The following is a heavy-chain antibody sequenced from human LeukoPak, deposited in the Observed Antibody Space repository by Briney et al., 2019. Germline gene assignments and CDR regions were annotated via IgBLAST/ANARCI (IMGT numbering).Heavy chain of an antibody. Sequence: TGGSLRLSCAASGFTFSDYYMSWIRQAPGKGLEWVSYXSSSSSYTNYADSVKGRFTISRDNAKNSLYLQMNSLRAEDTAVYYCARVGYYDSSGYGDDAFDIWGQGTMVTVSS. CDR3: ARVGYYDSSGYGDDAFDI. V-gene: IGHV3-11*06. D-gene: IGHD3-22*01. CDR1: GFTFSDYY. CDR2: XSSSSSYT. J-gene: IGHJ3*02.